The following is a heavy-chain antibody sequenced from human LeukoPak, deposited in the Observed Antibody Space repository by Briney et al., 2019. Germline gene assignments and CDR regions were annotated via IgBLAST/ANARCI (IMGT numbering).Heavy chain of an antibody. V-gene: IGHV4-34*01. CDR2: INHSGST. D-gene: IGHD3-3*01. Sequence: SQTLSLTCAFYGGSFSGYYWSWIRQPPGKGLELIGEINHSGSTNYNPSLKSRVTISVDTYKNQFSLKLSSVTADDTDVYYCARAEPYYDFWSGYYSDDVDMWGQGTMVTVSS. J-gene: IGHJ3*02. CDR3: ARAEPYYDFWSGYYSDDVDM. CDR1: GGSFSGYY.